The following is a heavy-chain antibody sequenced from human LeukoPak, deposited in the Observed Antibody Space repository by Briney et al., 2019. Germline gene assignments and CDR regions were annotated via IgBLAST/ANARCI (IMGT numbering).Heavy chain of an antibody. CDR3: PRERVRIVVE. V-gene: IGHV4-30-4*01. D-gene: IGHD3-22*01. J-gene: IGHJ4*02. CDR1: GGSISSGDYY. CDR2: IYYSGST. Sequence: PSQTLSLTCTVSGGSISSGDYYWSWIRRPPGKGLEWIGYIYYSGSTYYNPSLKSRVTISVDTSKNQFSLKLSSVTAADTAVNYCPRERVRIVVEWGQGPRVTVSS.